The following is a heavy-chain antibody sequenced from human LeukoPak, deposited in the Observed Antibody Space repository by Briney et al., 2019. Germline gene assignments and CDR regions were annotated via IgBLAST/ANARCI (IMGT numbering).Heavy chain of an antibody. CDR1: GYTFTGYY. CDR3: ARAPMIVVVFPPRLDF. Sequence: ASVKVSCTPSGYTFTGYYMHWVRHAPGQGLEWMGWINPNTGGTNYAQKFQGRVTMTSDTSISTAYMELSSLRSDDTAMYYCARAPMIVVVFPPRLDFWGQGTLVTVSS. CDR2: INPNTGGT. D-gene: IGHD3-22*01. V-gene: IGHV1-2*02. J-gene: IGHJ4*02.